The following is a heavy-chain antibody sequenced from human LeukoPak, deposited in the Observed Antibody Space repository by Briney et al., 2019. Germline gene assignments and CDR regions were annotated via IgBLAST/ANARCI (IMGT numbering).Heavy chain of an antibody. Sequence: GGSLRLSCAASGFTFSSYAMTWVRQAPGKGLEWVSAISGSGGSTYYADSVKGRFTISRDNSKNMLYLQMNSLRAEDTAVYYCAKDVIGVAALDYWGQGTLVTVSS. CDR3: AKDVIGVAALDY. V-gene: IGHV3-23*01. CDR2: ISGSGGST. J-gene: IGHJ4*02. D-gene: IGHD6-19*01. CDR1: GFTFSSYA.